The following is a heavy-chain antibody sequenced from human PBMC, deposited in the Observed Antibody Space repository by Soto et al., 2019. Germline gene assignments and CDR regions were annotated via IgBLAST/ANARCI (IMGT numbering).Heavy chain of an antibody. CDR2: IRSKANSYAT. D-gene: IGHD2-2*01. CDR1: GFTFSGSA. CDR3: TVKTAQGYCSSTSCYDNYGMDV. V-gene: IGHV3-73*02. J-gene: IGHJ6*02. Sequence: EVQLVESGGGLVQPGGSLKLSCAASGFTFSGSAMHWVRQASGKGLEWVGRIRSKANSYATAYAASVKGRFTISRDDSKNTAYLQMNSLKTEDTAVYYCTVKTAQGYCSSTSCYDNYGMDVWGQGTTVTVSS.